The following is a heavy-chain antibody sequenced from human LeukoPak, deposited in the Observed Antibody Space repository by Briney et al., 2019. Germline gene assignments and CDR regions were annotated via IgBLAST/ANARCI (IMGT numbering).Heavy chain of an antibody. Sequence: SQTLSLTCAISGDSVSSNSAAWNWIRQSPSRGLEWLGRTYYRSKWYNDYAVSVKSRLTINPDTSKNQFSLQLKSVTPEDTAVYYCARGWEEMSTNAVGYWGQGTLVTVSS. D-gene: IGHD5-24*01. V-gene: IGHV6-1*01. CDR3: ARGWEEMSTNAVGY. J-gene: IGHJ4*02. CDR2: TYYRSKWYN. CDR1: GDSVSSNSAA.